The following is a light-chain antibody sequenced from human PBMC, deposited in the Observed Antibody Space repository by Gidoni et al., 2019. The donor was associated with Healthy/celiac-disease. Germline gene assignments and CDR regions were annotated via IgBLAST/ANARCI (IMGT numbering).Light chain of an antibody. J-gene: IGKJ1*01. CDR1: QSVNNN. V-gene: IGKV3-15*01. CDR3: QQYNNWPPGTWT. Sequence: EIVMTQSPANLSVSPGERATLSCRASQSVNNNLAWYQQKLGQAPRLLIYGAATRATGIPARFSGSGSGTEFTLTISSLQSEDFAVYYCQQYNNWPPGTWTFGQGTKVEIK. CDR2: GAA.